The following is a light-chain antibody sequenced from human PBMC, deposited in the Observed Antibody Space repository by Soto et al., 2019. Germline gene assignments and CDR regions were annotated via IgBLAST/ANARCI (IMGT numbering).Light chain of an antibody. CDR2: EVT. CDR3: SSYTSSSHVV. CDR1: SSDVATYNL. J-gene: IGLJ2*01. V-gene: IGLV2-14*02. Sequence: QSVLTQPASVSGSPGQSITISCTGTSSDVATYNLVSWYQQRPGTAPQLIIYEVTKRPSGVSNRFSGSKSGNTASLTISGLQAEDEADYYCSSYTSSSHVVFGGGTKLTVL.